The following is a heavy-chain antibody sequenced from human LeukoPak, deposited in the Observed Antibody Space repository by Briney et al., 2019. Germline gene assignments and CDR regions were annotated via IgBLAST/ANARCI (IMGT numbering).Heavy chain of an antibody. D-gene: IGHD3-3*01. CDR2: ISSSSSYI. V-gene: IGHV3-21*01. CDR1: GFTFSSYS. CDR3: ARDLNYYDFWSEGAMDV. J-gene: IGHJ6*02. Sequence: GGSLRLSCAASGFTFSSYSMNWVRQAPGKGLEWVSSISSSSSYIYYADSVKGRFTISRDNAKNSLYLQMNSLRAEDTAVFYCARDLNYYDFWSEGAMDVWGQGTTVTVSS.